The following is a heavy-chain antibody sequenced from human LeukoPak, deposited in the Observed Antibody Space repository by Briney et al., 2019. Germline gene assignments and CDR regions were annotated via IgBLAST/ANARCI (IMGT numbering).Heavy chain of an antibody. D-gene: IGHD6-13*01. CDR2: ISAYNGNT. J-gene: IGHJ3*02. Sequence: ASVKVSCKASGYTFTSYGISWVRQAPGQGLEWMGWISAYNGNTNYAQKLQDRVTMTTDTSTSTAYMELRSLRSDDTAVYYCARDLVRSYSSSWPDAFDIWGQGTMVTVSS. V-gene: IGHV1-18*01. CDR3: ARDLVRSYSSSWPDAFDI. CDR1: GYTFTSYG.